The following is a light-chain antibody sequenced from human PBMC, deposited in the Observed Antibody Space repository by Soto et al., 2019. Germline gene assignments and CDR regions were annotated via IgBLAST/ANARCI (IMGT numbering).Light chain of an antibody. J-gene: IGKJ3*01. Sequence: ENVLSQSPGNPFFSSGGGATPSRWAIQSVSSSYLAWYQQKPGQAPRLLIYGASSRATGIPDRFSGSGSGTDFTLTISRLEPEDFAVYYCQQYANSPLTFGPGTKVDIK. V-gene: IGKV3-20*01. CDR1: QSVSSSY. CDR3: QQYANSPLT. CDR2: GAS.